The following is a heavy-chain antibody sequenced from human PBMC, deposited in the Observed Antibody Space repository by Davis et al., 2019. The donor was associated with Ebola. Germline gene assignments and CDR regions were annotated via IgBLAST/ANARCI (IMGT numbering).Heavy chain of an antibody. CDR2: TNYRGQT. CDR3: ESPHQIRGKDYFDS. CDR1: GASFRDYS. J-gene: IGHJ4*02. V-gene: IGHV4-34*01. Sequence: PSETLSLTCVVYGASFRDYSWGWIRQSPGKGLEWIGETNYRGQTRYNPSLKSRFTISMDTSKLQLSLKLTSMTAAGTAVYYCESPHQIRGKDYFDSWGQGNLVIVSS.